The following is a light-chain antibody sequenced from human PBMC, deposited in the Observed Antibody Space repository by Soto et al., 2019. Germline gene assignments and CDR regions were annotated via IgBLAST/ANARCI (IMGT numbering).Light chain of an antibody. Sequence: EIQMTQSLSTLSASVGDRVTITCRASQSISDWLAWYQQKPGEIPKLLIYKASTLETGVPSRFSGGGSETDFTLTISSLQPDDFATYYCQQYRSLASFGQGTKVDIK. CDR2: KAS. CDR3: QQYRSLAS. J-gene: IGKJ1*01. CDR1: QSISDW. V-gene: IGKV1-5*03.